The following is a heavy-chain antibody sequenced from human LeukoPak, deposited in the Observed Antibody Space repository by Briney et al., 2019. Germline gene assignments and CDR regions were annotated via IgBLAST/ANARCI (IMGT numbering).Heavy chain of an antibody. D-gene: IGHD1-14*01. CDR1: GFTFSSYC. J-gene: IGHJ4*02. Sequence: PGGSLRLSCAAPGFTFSSYCMHWIRHATGKGLVWVARNKRDGSSPAYADSVKGRFTISRDNAKNTLYLQMNSLRAEDTAVYYCAALDNGRDYWGQGTLVTVSS. CDR2: NKRDGSSP. CDR3: AALDNGRDY. V-gene: IGHV3-74*01.